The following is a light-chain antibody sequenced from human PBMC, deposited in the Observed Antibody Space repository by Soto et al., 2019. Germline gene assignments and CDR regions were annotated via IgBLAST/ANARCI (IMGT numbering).Light chain of an antibody. V-gene: IGKV1-39*01. CDR1: QSISSY. J-gene: IGKJ4*01. CDR3: QQSDSTLT. Sequence: DIQMTPSPSSLSASVGDRVTITCRASQSISSYLTWYQQKPGKAPKLLIYAASSLQRGVPSRFSGSGSGTDFPLTSSSLQPEEFATYYCQQSDSTLTFGGGTKGESK. CDR2: AAS.